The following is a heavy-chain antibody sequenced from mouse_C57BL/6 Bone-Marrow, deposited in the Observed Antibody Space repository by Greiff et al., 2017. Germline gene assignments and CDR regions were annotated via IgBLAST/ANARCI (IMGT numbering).Heavy chain of an antibody. Sequence: EVQVVESGGGLVKPGGSLKLSCAASGFTFSSYAMSWVRQTPEKRLEWVATISDGGSYTYYPDNVKGRFTISRDNAKNNLYLQMSHLKSEDTAMYYCARGTTVVDYYAMDYWGQGSSVTVSS. V-gene: IGHV5-4*01. J-gene: IGHJ4*01. CDR2: ISDGGSYT. CDR1: GFTFSSYA. D-gene: IGHD1-1*01. CDR3: ARGTTVVDYYAMDY.